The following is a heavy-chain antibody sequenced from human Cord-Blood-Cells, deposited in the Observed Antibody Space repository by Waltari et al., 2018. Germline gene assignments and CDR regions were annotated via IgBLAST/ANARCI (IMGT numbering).Heavy chain of an antibody. CDR3: ARLYYYDSSGYYNWFDP. CDR2: IIPIFGTA. J-gene: IGHJ5*02. D-gene: IGHD3-22*01. CDR1: GGTFSSSA. V-gene: IGHV1-69*01. Sequence: QVQLVQSGAEVKKPGSSVKVSCKASGGTFSSSAISWVRQAPGQGLEWMGGIIPIFGTANYAQKFQGRVTITADESTSTAYMELSSLRSEDTAVYYCARLYYYDSSGYYNWFDPWGQGTLVTVSS.